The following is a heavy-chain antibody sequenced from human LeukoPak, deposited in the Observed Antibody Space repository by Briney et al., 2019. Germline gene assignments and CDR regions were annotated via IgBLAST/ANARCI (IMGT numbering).Heavy chain of an antibody. CDR3: ARETYYYDSSGPVSNY. D-gene: IGHD3-22*01. CDR2: IYSGGST. CDR1: GFTVSSNY. V-gene: IGHV3-53*01. J-gene: IGHJ4*02. Sequence: GGSLRLSCAASGFTVSSNYMSWVGQAPGKGLEWVSVIYSGGSTYYADSVKGRFTISRDNSKNTLYLQMNSLRAEDTAVYYCARETYYYDSSGPVSNYWGQGTLVTVSS.